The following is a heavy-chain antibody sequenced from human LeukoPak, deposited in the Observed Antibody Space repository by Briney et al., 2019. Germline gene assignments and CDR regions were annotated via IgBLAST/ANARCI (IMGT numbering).Heavy chain of an antibody. CDR2: INTNTGNP. V-gene: IGHV7-4-1*02. D-gene: IGHD3-10*01. CDR3: ARDVTFGELADGMDV. J-gene: IGHJ6*02. Sequence: EASVKVSCKASGYTFTSYAMNWVRQAPGQGLEWMGWINTNTGNPTYAQGFTGRFVFSLDTSVSTAYLQISSLKAEDTAVYYCARDVTFGELADGMDVWGQGTTVTVSS. CDR1: GYTFTSYA.